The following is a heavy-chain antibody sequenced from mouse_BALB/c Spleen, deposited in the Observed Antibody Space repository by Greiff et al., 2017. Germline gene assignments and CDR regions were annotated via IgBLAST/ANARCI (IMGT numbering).Heavy chain of an antibody. V-gene: IGHV5-17*02. CDR1: GFTFSSFG. Sequence: EVNVVESGGGLVKPGGSLKLSCAASGFTFSSFGMHWVRQAPEKGLEWVAYISSGSSTIYYADTVKGRFTISRDNPKNTLFLQMTSLRSEDTAMYYCARSKFTDYWGQGTTLTVSS. CDR3: ARSKFTDY. J-gene: IGHJ2*01. CDR2: ISSGSSTI.